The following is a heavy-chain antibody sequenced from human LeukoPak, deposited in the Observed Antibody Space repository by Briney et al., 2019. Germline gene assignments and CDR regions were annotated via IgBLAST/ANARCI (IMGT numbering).Heavy chain of an antibody. D-gene: IGHD3-22*01. Sequence: SETVSLTSSVSTDTITNYNWIRIPPPPGQAVVGIGYIYTSGSTSYNPSLKSRLTISVDTSKKQFSLRLSSVTAADTAVYYCARVDCSAYHSGYWGQGTLVTVSS. CDR3: ARVDCSAYHSGY. CDR1: TDTITNYN. CDR2: IYTSGST. V-gene: IGHV4-4*09. J-gene: IGHJ4*02.